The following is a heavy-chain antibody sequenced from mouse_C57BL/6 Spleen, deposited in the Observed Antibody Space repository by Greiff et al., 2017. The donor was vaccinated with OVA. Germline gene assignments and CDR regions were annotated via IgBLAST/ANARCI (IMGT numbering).Heavy chain of an antibody. D-gene: IGHD1-1*01. CDR1: GYAFTNYL. J-gene: IGHJ2*01. Sequence: QVQLQQSGAELVRPGTSVKVSCKASGYAFTNYLIEWVKQRPGQGLEWIGVINPGSGGTNYNEKFKGKATLTADKSSSTAYMQLSSLTSEDSAVYFCARALLRYPRFDYWGQGTTLTVSS. V-gene: IGHV1-54*01. CDR2: INPGSGGT. CDR3: ARALLRYPRFDY.